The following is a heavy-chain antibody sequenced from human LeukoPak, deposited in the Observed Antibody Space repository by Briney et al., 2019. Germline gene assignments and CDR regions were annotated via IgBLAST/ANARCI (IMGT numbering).Heavy chain of an antibody. CDR3: ARIKWAVAND. V-gene: IGHV1-2*02. CDR2: MNPDSGDT. CDR1: GYIFTAYY. D-gene: IGHD4-11*01. J-gene: IGHJ4*02. Sequence: ASVNVACKPAGYIFTAYYIHWVRQAPGQGLEWMGWMNPDSGDTNYGQNFQGRVTMTRDTSISTAYMELSNLTSGDTAMYYCARIKWAVANDWGQGTLVTVSS.